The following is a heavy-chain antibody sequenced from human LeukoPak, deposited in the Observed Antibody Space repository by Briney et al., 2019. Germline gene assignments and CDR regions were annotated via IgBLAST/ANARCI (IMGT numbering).Heavy chain of an antibody. V-gene: IGHV4-59*08. J-gene: IGHJ6*02. CDR2: IYYSGST. CDR3: ARHEPRYYYYGMDV. CDR1: GGSISSYY. Sequence: SETLSLTCTVSGGSISSYYWSWIRQSPGKGLEWIGYIYYSGSTNYNPSLKSRVTISVDTSKNQFSLTLSSVTAADTAVYYCARHEPRYYYYGMDVWGQGTTVTVSS.